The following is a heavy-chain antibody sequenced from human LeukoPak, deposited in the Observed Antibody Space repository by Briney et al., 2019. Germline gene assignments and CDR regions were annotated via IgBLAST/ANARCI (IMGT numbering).Heavy chain of an antibody. D-gene: IGHD3-10*01. CDR3: ARPGYYYGPRFDP. V-gene: IGHV4-30-4*07. CDR1: KDPIIFFDHS. CDR2: RLSTGNS. J-gene: IGHJ5*02. Sequence: SETLCLTCDVSKDPIIFFDHSWSWIRHFPGKGLEWMGYRLSTGNSYYNPSRRGRVTISVDTSKNQFSLKLSSVTAADTAVYYCARPGYYYGPRFDPWGQGTLVTVSS.